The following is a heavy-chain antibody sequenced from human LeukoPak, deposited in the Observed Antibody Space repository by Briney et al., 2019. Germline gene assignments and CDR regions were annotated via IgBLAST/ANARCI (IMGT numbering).Heavy chain of an antibody. Sequence: GGSLRLSCAASGFTFSSYSMNWVRQAPGKGLEWVSYISSSSSTIYYADSVKGRFTISRDNAKNSLYLQMNSLRAEDTAVYYCARDRGSGYSYGYGDAFDIWGQGTMVTVSS. CDR2: ISSSSSTI. V-gene: IGHV3-48*01. CDR1: GFTFSSYS. D-gene: IGHD5-18*01. CDR3: ARDRGSGYSYGYGDAFDI. J-gene: IGHJ3*02.